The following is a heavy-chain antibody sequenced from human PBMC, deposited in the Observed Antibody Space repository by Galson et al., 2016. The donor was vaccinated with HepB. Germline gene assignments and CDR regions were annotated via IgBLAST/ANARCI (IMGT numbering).Heavy chain of an antibody. CDR3: ARHYPYSFGTYYGVDV. J-gene: IGHJ6*02. D-gene: IGHD5-18*01. V-gene: IGHV3-21*04. Sequence: SLRLSCAASGFTYSGYTMNWVRQAPGKGLEWVSSISSTSTFIYYTDSVKGRFTTSRDNTRNSLFLQMNSLRAEDTAVYYCARHYPYSFGTYYGVDVWGQGTTVTVSS. CDR2: ISSTSTFI. CDR1: GFTYSGYT.